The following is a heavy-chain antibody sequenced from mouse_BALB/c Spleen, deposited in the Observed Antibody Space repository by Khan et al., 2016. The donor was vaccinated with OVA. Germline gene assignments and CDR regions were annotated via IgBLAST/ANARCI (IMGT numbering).Heavy chain of an antibody. Sequence: QIQLVQSGPELKKPGETVKISCKASGYTFRNNGMNWAKQTPGKGLKWMGWINTYTGDPTYADDFKGRFAFSLETSADTAYLQINNLKNEDTATYFCARVGYNGTMDSWGQGTSVTVSS. CDR2: INTYTGDP. CDR3: ARVGYNGTMDS. V-gene: IGHV9-3-1*01. D-gene: IGHD2-14*01. CDR1: GYTFRNNG. J-gene: IGHJ4*01.